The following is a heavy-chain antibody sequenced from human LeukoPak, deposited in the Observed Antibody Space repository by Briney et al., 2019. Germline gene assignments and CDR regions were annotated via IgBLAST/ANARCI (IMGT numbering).Heavy chain of an antibody. Sequence: SETLSLTCTVSGGSISSGGYYWSWIRQHPGKGLEWIGYIYYSGSTYYNPSLKSRVTISVDTSKNQFSLKLSSVTAADTAVYYCARVPSSGYYPLSDYWGQGTLVTVSS. V-gene: IGHV4-31*03. CDR2: IYYSGST. J-gene: IGHJ4*02. CDR1: GGSISSGGYY. D-gene: IGHD3-22*01. CDR3: ARVPSSGYYPLSDY.